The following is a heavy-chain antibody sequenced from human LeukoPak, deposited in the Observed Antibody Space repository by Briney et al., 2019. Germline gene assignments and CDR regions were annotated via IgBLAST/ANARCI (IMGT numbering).Heavy chain of an antibody. CDR1: GHSLTSYS. D-gene: IGHD3-10*01. V-gene: IGHV1-46*01. J-gene: IGHJ4*02. CDR3: AKDGMVRGRFGELYFDY. Sequence: GASVKVSCKAFGHSLTSYSMHWVRQAPGQGLEWMGIINPSGGSTSYAQKFQGRVTMTRDTSTSTVYMEVTSLRSEDTAVYYCAKDGMVRGRFGELYFDYWGQGTLVTVSS. CDR2: INPSGGST.